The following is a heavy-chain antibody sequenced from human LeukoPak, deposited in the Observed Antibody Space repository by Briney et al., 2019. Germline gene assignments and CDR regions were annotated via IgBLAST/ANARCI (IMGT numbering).Heavy chain of an antibody. J-gene: IGHJ4*02. CDR1: GYSISSGYY. CDR2: IYHSGST. V-gene: IGHV4-38-2*02. D-gene: IGHD3-3*01. CDR3: ARQFAYYDFWSGYYLDY. Sequence: SETLSLTCTVSGYSISSGYYWGWIRQPPGKGLEWIGSIYHSGSTYYNPSLKSRVTISVDTSKNQFSLKLSSVTAADTAVYYCARQFAYYDFWSGYYLDYWGQGTLVTVSS.